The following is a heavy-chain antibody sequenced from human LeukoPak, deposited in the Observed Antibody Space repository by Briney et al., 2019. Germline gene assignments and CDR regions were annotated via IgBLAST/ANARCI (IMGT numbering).Heavy chain of an antibody. V-gene: IGHV3-13*01. CDR3: VRAKRESSTRPWTSGMDV. CDR2: IGSAGDK. D-gene: IGHD6-6*01. CDR1: GFTLSGYD. Sequence: GGSLRLSCAASGFTLSGYDIHWVRQAIGKGLDWVSGIGSAGDKYHAGSGRGRFTISRENAENFVYLQMNGLRAEDTAIYYCVRAKRESSTRPWTSGMDVWGQGTTVTVSS. J-gene: IGHJ6*02.